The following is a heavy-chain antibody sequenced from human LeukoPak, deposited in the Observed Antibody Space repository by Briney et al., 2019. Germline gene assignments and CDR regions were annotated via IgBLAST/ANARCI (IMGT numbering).Heavy chain of an antibody. Sequence: ASVRVSCKASGYTFSNNDMHWVRQAPGQGLEWMGWVNPDSGDTKYEQKFQGRVTMTRDMSISTAYMELSGLTSDDTAVYYCASPTLGSGKYYEYCGQGTLVTVSS. CDR2: VNPDSGDT. CDR3: ASPTLGSGKYYEY. V-gene: IGHV1-2*02. D-gene: IGHD3-10*01. J-gene: IGHJ4*02. CDR1: GYTFSNND.